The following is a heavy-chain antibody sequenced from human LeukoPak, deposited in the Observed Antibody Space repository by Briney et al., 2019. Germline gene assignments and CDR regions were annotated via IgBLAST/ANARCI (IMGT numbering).Heavy chain of an antibody. CDR1: GGSISSYY. CDR3: ARVSCSGGSCYYFDY. V-gene: IGHV4-4*07. CDR2: IYTSGST. Sequence: SETLSLTCTVSGGSISSYYWSWIRQPAGKGLEWIGRIYTSGSTNYNPSLKSRVTTSVDTSKNQFSLKLSSVTAADTAVYYCARVSCSGGSCYYFDYWGQGTLVTVSS. J-gene: IGHJ4*02. D-gene: IGHD2-15*01.